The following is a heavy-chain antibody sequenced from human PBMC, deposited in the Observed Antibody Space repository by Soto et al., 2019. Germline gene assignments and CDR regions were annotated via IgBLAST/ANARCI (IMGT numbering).Heavy chain of an antibody. D-gene: IGHD1-26*01. CDR1: GFTFSSYA. CDR3: AKRRGAGGHFDY. CDR2: VSIGGST. Sequence: DVQLLESGGGLVQPEGSLRLSCAASGFTFSSYAMGWVRQGPGKGLEWVAVVSIGGSTHYADSVRGRFTISRDNSKNTLSLPMNSLAAEDTAGYFCAKRRGAGGHFDYWGQGALVNVSS. J-gene: IGHJ4*02. V-gene: IGHV3-23*01.